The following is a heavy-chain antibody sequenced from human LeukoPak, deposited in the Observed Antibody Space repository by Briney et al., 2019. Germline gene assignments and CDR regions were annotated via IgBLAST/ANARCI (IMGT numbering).Heavy chain of an antibody. CDR1: GGSISSSSYY. CDR3: ARVTYSSAVDY. J-gene: IGHJ4*02. CDR2: IYYSGST. V-gene: IGHV4-39*07. Sequence: SETLSLTCTVSGGSISSSSYYWGWIRQPPGKGLEWIGYIYYSGSTYYNPSLKSRVTISVDTSKNQFSLKLSSVTAADTAVYYCARVTYSSAVDYWSQGTLVTVSS. D-gene: IGHD6-19*01.